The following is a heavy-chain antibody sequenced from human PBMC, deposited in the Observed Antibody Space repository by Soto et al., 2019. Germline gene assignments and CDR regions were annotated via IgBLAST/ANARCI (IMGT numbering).Heavy chain of an antibody. V-gene: IGHV1-2*04. D-gene: IGHD3-10*01. CDR1: GYTFTGYY. CDR3: AREDKLPGYGMDV. CDR2: INPNSGGT. J-gene: IGHJ6*02. Sequence: VASVKVSCKASGYTFTGYYMHWVLQAPGQGLEWMGWINPNSGGTNYAQKFQGWVTMTRDTSISTAYMELSRLRSDDTAMYYCAREDKLPGYGMDVWGQGTTVTVSS.